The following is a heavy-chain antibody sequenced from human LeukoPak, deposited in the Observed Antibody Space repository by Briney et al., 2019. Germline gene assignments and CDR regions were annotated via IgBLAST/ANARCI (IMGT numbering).Heavy chain of an antibody. CDR2: INHSGST. CDR1: GESFSGYY. Sequence: SETLSLTCAVYGESFSGYYWSWIRQPPGKGLEWIGEINHSGSTNYNPSLKSRVTISVDTSKNQFSLKLSSVTAADTAVYYCARGFGDYGADAFDIWGQGTMVTVSS. D-gene: IGHD4-17*01. J-gene: IGHJ3*02. V-gene: IGHV4-34*01. CDR3: ARGFGDYGADAFDI.